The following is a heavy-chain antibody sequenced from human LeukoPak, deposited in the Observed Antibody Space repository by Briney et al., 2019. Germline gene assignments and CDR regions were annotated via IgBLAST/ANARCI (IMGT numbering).Heavy chain of an antibody. D-gene: IGHD3-10*01. J-gene: IGHJ4*02. CDR2: ISGSSEYI. CDR3: ARGMRLVRGLMFDY. V-gene: IGHV3-21*01. CDR1: GFTFSNYN. Sequence: RGSLRLSCAASGFTFSNYNMNWVRQAPGKGLEWVSFISGSSEYIYYADSVKGRFTISRDNAKNSLYLQMNSLRAEDTAVYYCARGMRLVRGLMFDYWGQGTLVTVSS.